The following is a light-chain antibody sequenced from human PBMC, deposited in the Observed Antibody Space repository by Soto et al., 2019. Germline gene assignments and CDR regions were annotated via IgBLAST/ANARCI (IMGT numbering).Light chain of an antibody. CDR1: QSVLYSSNNQNY. Sequence: DIVMTQSPDSLAVSLCERATINCKSSQSVLYSSNNQNYLAWYQQKPGQPPKLLIYWASTRESGVPDRFSGSGSGTDFTLTISSLQAEDVAVYYCQQYYSTLLTFGGGTTVEIK. J-gene: IGKJ4*01. CDR2: WAS. CDR3: QQYYSTLLT. V-gene: IGKV4-1*01.